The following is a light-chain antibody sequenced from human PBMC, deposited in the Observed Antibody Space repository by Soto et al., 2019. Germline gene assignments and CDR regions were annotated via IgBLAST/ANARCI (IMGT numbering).Light chain of an antibody. J-gene: IGKJ1*01. CDR1: QDIRSW. V-gene: IGKV1-12*01. CDR2: AAS. CDR3: QQANSFPWT. Sequence: DIPMTQSPSSVSASVGDRVTISCRASQDIRSWLAWYQQKPGKAPKLLIYAASSLQSGVPSRFSGSGSGTDFTLTISSLQPEDFATYYCQQANSFPWTFGQGTRVEIK.